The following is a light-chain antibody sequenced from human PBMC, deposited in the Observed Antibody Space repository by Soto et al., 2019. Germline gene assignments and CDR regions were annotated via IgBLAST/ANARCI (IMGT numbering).Light chain of an antibody. J-gene: IGKJ5*01. V-gene: IGKV2D-29*02. CDR2: EVS. CDR3: MQSTQLPPT. CDR1: QSLLHITGETF. Sequence: DVVMTQTPLSLSVAPGQPASISCKSSQSLLHITGETFLFWYLQKPGQSPQLLIYEVSTRVSGVPDRLSGSWSGTDFTREFSRVETDDVGIYYCMQSTQLPPTFGQGTRLGIE.